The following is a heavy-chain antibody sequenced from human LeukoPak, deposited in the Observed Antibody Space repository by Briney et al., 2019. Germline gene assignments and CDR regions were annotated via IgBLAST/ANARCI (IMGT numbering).Heavy chain of an antibody. D-gene: IGHD2-2*01. CDR3: ARRHLSYCSSTSCFLNWFDP. CDR2: INHSGST. Sequence: KPSETLSLTCAVHGGSFSGYYWSWIRQPPGKGLEWIGEINHSGSTNYDPSLKSRVTISVDTSKNQFSLKLSSVTAADTAVYYCARRHLSYCSSTSCFLNWFDPWGQGTLVTVSS. J-gene: IGHJ5*02. CDR1: GGSFSGYY. V-gene: IGHV4-34*01.